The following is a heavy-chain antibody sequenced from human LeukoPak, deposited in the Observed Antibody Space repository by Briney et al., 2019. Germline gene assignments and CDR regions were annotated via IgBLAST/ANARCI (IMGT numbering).Heavy chain of an antibody. D-gene: IGHD1-26*01. Sequence: GGSLRLSCAASGFTFSGHGMHWVRQAPGKGLEWVAHIRFDGNDKYYGDPVEGRFSISRDNSKNTVFLQMNSLRAEDTAIYYCAGQVGSTRYYFDSWGQGTLVTVSS. CDR3: AGQVGSTRYYFDS. CDR1: GFTFSGHG. J-gene: IGHJ4*02. CDR2: IRFDGNDK. V-gene: IGHV3-33*01.